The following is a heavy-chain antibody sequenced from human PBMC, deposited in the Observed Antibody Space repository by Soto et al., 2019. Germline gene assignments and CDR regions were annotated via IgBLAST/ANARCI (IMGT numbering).Heavy chain of an antibody. CDR1: GYTFTSYG. CDR2: ISAYNGNT. D-gene: IGHD3-16*01. Sequence: SVKVSCKASGYTFTSYGISWVRQAPGQGLEWMGWISAYNGNTNYPQKLQGRVTMTTDTSTSTAYMELRSLRSDDTAVYYCARGGYYDNTWGKLSHYGLDVWGQGTSVTVSS. CDR3: ARGGYYDNTWGKLSHYGLDV. V-gene: IGHV1-18*01. J-gene: IGHJ6*02.